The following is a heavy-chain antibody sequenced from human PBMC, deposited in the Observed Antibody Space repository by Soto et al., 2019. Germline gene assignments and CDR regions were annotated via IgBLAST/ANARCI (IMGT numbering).Heavy chain of an antibody. D-gene: IGHD4-17*01. CDR1: GYTFATST. CDR2: IKAYSGNT. J-gene: IGHJ4*02. Sequence: QLQLVQSGPEAKKPGASGKFSCKASGYTFATSTISWLRQAPGQGPEWMGWIKAYSGNTNYAQKLQGRLTMTTDTSTSTAYMELRSLTTDDTAIYYCAIADYGDDDYWGQGTLVTVSS. V-gene: IGHV1-18*01. CDR3: AIADYGDDDY.